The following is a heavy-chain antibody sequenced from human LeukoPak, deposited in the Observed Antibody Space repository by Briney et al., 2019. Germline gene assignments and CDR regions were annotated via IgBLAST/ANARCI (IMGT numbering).Heavy chain of an antibody. Sequence: SETLSLSCTVSGGSISSHYWSWIRQPPGEGLEWIGYIYYSGSTNYNPSLKSRVTISVDTSKNQLSLKLSSVTAADTAVYYCARANMYSSSWLYAFDIWGQGTMVTVSS. J-gene: IGHJ3*02. CDR3: ARANMYSSSWLYAFDI. V-gene: IGHV4-59*11. CDR1: GGSISSHY. D-gene: IGHD6-13*01. CDR2: IYYSGST.